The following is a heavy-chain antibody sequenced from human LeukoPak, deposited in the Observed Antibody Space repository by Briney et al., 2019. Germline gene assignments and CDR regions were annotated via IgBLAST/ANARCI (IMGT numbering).Heavy chain of an antibody. CDR1: GFTFSSYS. CDR3: ARGKSLAVVI. V-gene: IGHV3-48*02. Sequence: GGSLRPSCAASGFTFSSYSMNWARQAPGKGLEWVSYISSSSSTIDYADSVKGRLTISRDNAKNSLYLQMSSLRDEDTAVYYCARGKSLAVVIWGPGRKVTVSS. J-gene: IGHJ3*02. CDR2: ISSSSSTI.